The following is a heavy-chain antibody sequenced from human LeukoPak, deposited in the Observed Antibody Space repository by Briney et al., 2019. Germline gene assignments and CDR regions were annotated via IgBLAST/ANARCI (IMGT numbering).Heavy chain of an antibody. J-gene: IGHJ4*02. CDR3: ARELGVRYFDWSLPFDY. CDR1: GYSFTSYW. D-gene: IGHD3-9*01. CDR2: IYPGDSDT. V-gene: IGHV5-51*01. Sequence: GESLKISCKGSGYSFTSYWIGWVRHMPGKGLEWMGIIYPGDSDTRYSPSFQGQVTISADKSISTAYLQWSSLKASDTAMYYCARELGVRYFDWSLPFDYWGQGTLVTVSS.